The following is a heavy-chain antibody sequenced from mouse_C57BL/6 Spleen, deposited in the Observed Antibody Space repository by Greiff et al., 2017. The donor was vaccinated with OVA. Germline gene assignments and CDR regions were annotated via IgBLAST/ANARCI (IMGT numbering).Heavy chain of an antibody. CDR1: GYTFTSYW. Sequence: QVQLQQPGAELVRPGSSVKLSCQASGYTFTSYWLAGVKQRPGQGLEWIGNIYPSDSETHYNQKFKEKATLTVDKSSSTAYMQLSSRTSEDAAVYYCASKKTGACDYWGQGTTLAVSS. J-gene: IGHJ2*01. CDR2: IYPSDSET. CDR3: ASKKTGACDY. D-gene: IGHD4-1*01. V-gene: IGHV1-61*01.